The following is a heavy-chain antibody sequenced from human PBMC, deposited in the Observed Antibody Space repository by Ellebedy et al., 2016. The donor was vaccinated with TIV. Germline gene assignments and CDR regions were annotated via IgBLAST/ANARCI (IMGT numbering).Heavy chain of an antibody. Sequence: AASVKVSCKASGYTFTSYGISWVRQAPGQGLEWMGWISAYNGNTNYAQKLQGRVTMTTDTSTSTAYMELRSLRSDDTAVYYCARDYGGNPDWYFDLWGRGTLVTVSS. V-gene: IGHV1-18*01. CDR3: ARDYGGNPDWYFDL. CDR1: GYTFTSYG. J-gene: IGHJ2*01. CDR2: ISAYNGNT. D-gene: IGHD4-23*01.